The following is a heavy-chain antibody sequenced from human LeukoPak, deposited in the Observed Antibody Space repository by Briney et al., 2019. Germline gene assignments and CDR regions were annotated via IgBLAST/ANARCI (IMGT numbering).Heavy chain of an antibody. J-gene: IGHJ4*02. CDR3: AKVLGGTGYFDY. CDR1: GFTFRTYG. CDR2: IWNDGSSK. Sequence: GGSLRLSCAASGFTFRTYGMPWVRQAPGKGLEWVAAIWNDGSSKQYGDSVKGRFTISRDNSKNPVYLQMNSLRVEDTAVYYCAKVLGGTGYFDYWGQGTLVTVSS. V-gene: IGHV3-33*06. D-gene: IGHD3-16*01.